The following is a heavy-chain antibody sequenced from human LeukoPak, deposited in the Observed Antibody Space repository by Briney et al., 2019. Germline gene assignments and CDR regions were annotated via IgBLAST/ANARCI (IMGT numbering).Heavy chain of an antibody. D-gene: IGHD3-22*01. CDR3: ARRDSSGYYKFDY. J-gene: IGHJ4*02. CDR2: IYPGDSDT. Sequence: GESLKISCKGSGYSFTNYWIDWVRQMPGKGLEWMGIIYPGDSDTRYSPSFQGQVTISADKSISTAYLQWSSLKASDTAVYYCARRDSSGYYKFDYWGQGTLVTVSS. V-gene: IGHV5-51*01. CDR1: GYSFTNYW.